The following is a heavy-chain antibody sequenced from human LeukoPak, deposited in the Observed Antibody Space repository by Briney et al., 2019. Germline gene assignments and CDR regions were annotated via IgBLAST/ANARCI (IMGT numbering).Heavy chain of an antibody. V-gene: IGHV4-34*01. J-gene: IGHJ4*02. Sequence: SETLSLTCTVSGGSISSYYWSWIRQPPGKGLEWIGEINHSGSTNYNPSLKSRVTISVDTSKNQFSLKLSSVTAADTAVYYCSAITFGGVIVIDYWGQGTLVNVSS. CDR1: GGSISSYY. CDR3: SAITFGGVIVIDY. CDR2: INHSGST. D-gene: IGHD3-16*02.